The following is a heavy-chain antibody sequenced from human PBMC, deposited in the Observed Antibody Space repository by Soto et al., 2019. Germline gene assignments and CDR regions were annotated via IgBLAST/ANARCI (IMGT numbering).Heavy chain of an antibody. CDR2: INHSGST. J-gene: IGHJ5*02. Sequence: QVQLQQWGAGLLKPSETLSLTCAVYGGSFSGYYWSWIRQPPGKGLEWIGEINHSGSTNYHPSLKSRVSLSVEPSKNQFSLKLSSVTAADTAVYYCARSYRKGYYYGSRVYNWFDPWGQGTLVTVSS. CDR3: ARSYRKGYYYGSRVYNWFDP. V-gene: IGHV4-34*01. D-gene: IGHD3-10*01. CDR1: GGSFSGYY.